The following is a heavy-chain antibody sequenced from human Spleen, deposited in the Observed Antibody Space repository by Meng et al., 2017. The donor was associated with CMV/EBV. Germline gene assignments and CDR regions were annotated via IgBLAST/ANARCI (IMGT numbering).Heavy chain of an antibody. CDR2: ISGTGGST. CDR3: AKEEPHFDH. Sequence: GGSLRLSCAASGFTLRNYGMHWVRQAPDKGLEWVSGISGTGGSTYYADSVKGRFTISRDNSMSTLYLQMNSLRAEDTAIYYCAKEEPHFDHWGQGTLVTVSS. CDR1: GFTLRNYG. D-gene: IGHD1-26*01. J-gene: IGHJ4*02. V-gene: IGHV3-23*01.